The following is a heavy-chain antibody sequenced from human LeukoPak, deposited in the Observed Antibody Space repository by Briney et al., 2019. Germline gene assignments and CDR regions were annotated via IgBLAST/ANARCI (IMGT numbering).Heavy chain of an antibody. D-gene: IGHD3-22*01. CDR3: ARGSSALLNAFDI. Sequence: GGSLRLSCAASGFIVSSDSMSSGRPGPGEGLGGVSVIYSGGSTYYADSVKGRFTISRDNSKNTLYLQMNSLRAEDTAVYYCARGSSALLNAFDIWGQGTMVTVSS. CDR1: GFIVSSDS. CDR2: IYSGGST. J-gene: IGHJ3*02. V-gene: IGHV3-53*01.